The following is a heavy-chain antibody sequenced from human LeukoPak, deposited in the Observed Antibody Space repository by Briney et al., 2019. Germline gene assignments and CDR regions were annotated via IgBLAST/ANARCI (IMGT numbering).Heavy chain of an antibody. J-gene: IGHJ3*02. CDR3: AGVEMATIGAFDI. V-gene: IGHV3-11*01. CDR2: ISSSGSTI. D-gene: IGHD5-24*01. Sequence: GGSLRLSCAASGFTFSDYYMSWIRQAPGKGLEWVSYISSSGSTIYYADSVKGRFTISRDNAKNSLYLQMNSLRAEDTAVYYCAGVEMATIGAFDIWGQGTMVTVSS. CDR1: GFTFSDYY.